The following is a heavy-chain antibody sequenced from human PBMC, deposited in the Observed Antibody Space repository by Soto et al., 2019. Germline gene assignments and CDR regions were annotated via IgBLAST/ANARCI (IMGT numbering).Heavy chain of an antibody. D-gene: IGHD5-18*01. CDR1: GFTFSSYG. V-gene: IGHV3-30*18. CDR2: ISFDGSNK. CDR3: AKEDTAMSANGY. J-gene: IGHJ4*02. Sequence: GGSLRLSCAASGFTFSSYGLHWVRQAPGKGLEWVAVISFDGSNKYYADSVKGRFTISRDNSKNTLYLQMNSLRAEDTAVYYCAKEDTAMSANGYWGQGTLVTVSS.